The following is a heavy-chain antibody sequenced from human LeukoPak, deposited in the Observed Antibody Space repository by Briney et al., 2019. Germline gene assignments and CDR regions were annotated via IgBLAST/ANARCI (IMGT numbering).Heavy chain of an antibody. CDR3: VKDNPLDY. CDR2: IRYDGTSE. Sequence: GGSLRLSCAASGFTFSDYYMSWVRQAPGKGLDWVAFIRYDGTSEYYADSVKGRFTISRDNSKNTLFLQMNSLRPEDTAVYYCVKDNPLDYWGQGTLVIVSS. J-gene: IGHJ4*02. V-gene: IGHV3-30*02. CDR1: GFTFSDYY. D-gene: IGHD1-14*01.